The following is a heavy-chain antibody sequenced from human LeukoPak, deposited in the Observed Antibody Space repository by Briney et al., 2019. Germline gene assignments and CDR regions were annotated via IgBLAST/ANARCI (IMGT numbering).Heavy chain of an antibody. J-gene: IGHJ4*02. CDR2: LSGSGGNT. V-gene: IGHV3-23*01. CDR3: AKGSYYYDSADYFDY. Sequence: HPGGSLRLSCAASGFTFSSYAMSWVRQAPGKGLEWVSTLSGSGGNTYYADSVKGRVTISRDNSKNTLCLQMNSLRAEDTAVYHCAKGSYYYDSADYFDYWGQGTLVTVSS. CDR1: GFTFSSYA. D-gene: IGHD3-22*01.